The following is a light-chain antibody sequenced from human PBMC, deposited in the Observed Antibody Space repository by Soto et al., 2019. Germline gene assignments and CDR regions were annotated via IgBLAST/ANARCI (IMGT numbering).Light chain of an antibody. Sequence: DIQVTQSPSSVSASVGDRVTITCRASQDIAGYLSCYQHKPGRTPELXXPWASRLQSGVQASFSISGSRTHFTHPINSLQPXHFATYYCKQDYTFPITFGQGTGL. CDR3: KQDYTFPIT. J-gene: IGKJ5*01. CDR2: WAS. V-gene: IGKV1-12*01. CDR1: QDIAGY.